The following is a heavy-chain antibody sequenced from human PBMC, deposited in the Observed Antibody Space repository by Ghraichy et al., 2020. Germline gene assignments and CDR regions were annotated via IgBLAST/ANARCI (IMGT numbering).Heavy chain of an antibody. D-gene: IGHD6-13*01. CDR3: ARSLTAGGTVYLDY. CDR2: INPNSGDI. CDR1: GDNFFGYF. Sequence: ASVKVSCKTSGDNFFGYFTHWVRQSPVLGLERKGRINPNSGDINYAQKFQGRVTVTRDTSINTAYMELSRLTSDDTAVYFCARSLTAGGTVYLDYWGQGTLVTVSS. V-gene: IGHV1-2*06. J-gene: IGHJ4*02.